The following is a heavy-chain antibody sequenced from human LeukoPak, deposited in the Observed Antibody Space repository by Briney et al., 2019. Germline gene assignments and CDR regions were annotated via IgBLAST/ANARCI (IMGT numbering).Heavy chain of an antibody. CDR3: VRYCNGGSCYRAAFDV. Sequence: GGSLRLSCAASGFTFSSYAMSWVRQAPGKGLEWVSVISGSGGNTYYADSVKGRFTISRDNSKNTLYLQMNSLRAEDTAVYYCVRYCNGGSCYRAAFDVWGPGTMVTVSS. J-gene: IGHJ3*01. V-gene: IGHV3-23*01. D-gene: IGHD2-15*01. CDR1: GFTFSSYA. CDR2: ISGSGGNT.